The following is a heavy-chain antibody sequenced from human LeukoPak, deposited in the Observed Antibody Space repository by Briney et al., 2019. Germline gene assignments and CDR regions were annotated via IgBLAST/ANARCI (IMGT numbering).Heavy chain of an antibody. J-gene: IGHJ4*02. CDR3: ARASRAARLDH. D-gene: IGHD6-6*01. Sequence: SETLSLTCTVSGGSISSYYWSWIRQPPGKGLEWIGYIYYSGSTNYNPSLKSRVTISVDTSKNQFSLKVSSVTAADTAVYYCARASRAARLDHWGQGALVTVSS. CDR2: IYYSGST. V-gene: IGHV4-59*12. CDR1: GGSISSYY.